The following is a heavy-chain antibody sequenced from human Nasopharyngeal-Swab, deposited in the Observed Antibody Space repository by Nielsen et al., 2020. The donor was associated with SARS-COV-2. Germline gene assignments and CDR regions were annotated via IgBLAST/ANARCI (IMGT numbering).Heavy chain of an antibody. CDR2: INPNSGGT. J-gene: IGHJ4*02. D-gene: IGHD3-3*01. CDR1: GYTFTGYY. V-gene: IGHV1-2*02. Sequence: ASVKVSCKASGYTFTGYYMHWVRQDPGQGLEWMGWINPNSGGTNYAQKFQGRVTMTRDTSISTAYMELSRLRSDDTAVYYCARGPSLLRFLEWHDYWGQGTLVTVSS. CDR3: ARGPSLLRFLEWHDY.